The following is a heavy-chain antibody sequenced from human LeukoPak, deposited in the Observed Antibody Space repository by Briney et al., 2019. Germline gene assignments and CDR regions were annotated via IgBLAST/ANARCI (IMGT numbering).Heavy chain of an antibody. D-gene: IGHD6-19*01. Sequence: GGSLRLSCAVSGFTFSNYEMNWVRQAPGKGLQWVSYISSSGNTTYYADSVKGRFSISRDNAKNSLYLQMNSLRAEDTAVYYCARDHSSGWYYFDYWGQGTLVTVSS. J-gene: IGHJ4*02. CDR1: GFTFSNYE. V-gene: IGHV3-48*03. CDR2: ISSSGNTT. CDR3: ARDHSSGWYYFDY.